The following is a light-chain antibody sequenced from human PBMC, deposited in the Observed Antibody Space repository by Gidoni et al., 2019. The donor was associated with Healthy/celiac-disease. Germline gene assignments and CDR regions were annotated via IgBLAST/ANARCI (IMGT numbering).Light chain of an antibody. CDR1: PSISSW. V-gene: IGKV1-5*01. CDR3: QQYNSYSLT. CDR2: DAS. J-gene: IGKJ4*01. Sequence: IQLTQSRSTLSASVGDRVTITCRASPSISSWLDWYQQKPGKAPKLLIYDASSLESGVPSRFSGSGSGTEFTLTISSLQPDDFATYYCQQYNSYSLTFXGXTKVEIK.